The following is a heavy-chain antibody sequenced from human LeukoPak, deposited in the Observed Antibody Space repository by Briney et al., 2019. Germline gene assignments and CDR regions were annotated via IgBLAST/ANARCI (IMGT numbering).Heavy chain of an antibody. Sequence: APVKVSCKASGGTFSSYAISWVRQAPGQGLEWMGGIIPIFGTANYAQKFQGRVTITADESTSTAYMELSSLRSEDTAVYYCAREGYSSGWYAKQINWFDPWGQGTLVTVSS. J-gene: IGHJ5*02. V-gene: IGHV1-69*13. CDR1: GGTFSSYA. D-gene: IGHD6-19*01. CDR3: AREGYSSGWYAKQINWFDP. CDR2: IIPIFGTA.